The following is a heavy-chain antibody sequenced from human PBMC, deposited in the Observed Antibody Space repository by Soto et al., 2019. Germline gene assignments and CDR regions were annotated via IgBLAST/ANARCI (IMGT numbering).Heavy chain of an antibody. CDR3: PADAGSSRFIIGLDY. CDR1: GVHFRNPW. J-gene: IGHJ4*01. D-gene: IGHD6-13*01. V-gene: IGHV3-15*07. CDR2: IKSKTDGGTT. Sequence: LRVPSGALGVHFRNPWVHCVLQAQGKGLEWVGRIKSKTDGGTTDFAASVKGRFAISRDDSKNMVYLQMNSLKTEDTGICFFPADAGSSRFIIGLDYLRHRSLVT.